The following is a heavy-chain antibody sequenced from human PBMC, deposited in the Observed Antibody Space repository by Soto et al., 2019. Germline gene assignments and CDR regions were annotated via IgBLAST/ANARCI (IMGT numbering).Heavy chain of an antibody. CDR2: ISPDGTIT. J-gene: IGHJ3*02. CDR3: ARFRGDAFDI. CDR1: GFTFSHYW. V-gene: IGHV3-74*01. D-gene: IGHD3-10*01. Sequence: EVQLVESGGGLVQPGGSLRLSCAVSGFTFSHYWMHWVRQAPGKGLVWVSTISPDGTITDYTDSVKGRLAISRDNATSTLFLLINSLRTEGTAVYYWARFRGDAFDIWGQGTMVTVSS.